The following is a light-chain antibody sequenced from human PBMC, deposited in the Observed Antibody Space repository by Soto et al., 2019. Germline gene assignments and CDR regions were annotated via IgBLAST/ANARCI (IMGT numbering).Light chain of an antibody. CDR3: QQSYSTVWT. CDR1: QGISSY. CDR2: AAS. V-gene: IGKV1-8*01. J-gene: IGKJ1*01. Sequence: AIRMTQSPSSFSASTGDRVTITCRASQGISSYLAWYQQKPGKAPKLLIYAASTLQSGVPSRFSGSGSGTDFTLTISSLQLEDFATYYCQQSYSTVWTFGQGTKVDIK.